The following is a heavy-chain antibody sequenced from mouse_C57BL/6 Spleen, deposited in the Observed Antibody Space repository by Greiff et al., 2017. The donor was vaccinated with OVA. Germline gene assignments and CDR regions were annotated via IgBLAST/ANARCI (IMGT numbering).Heavy chain of an antibody. D-gene: IGHD3-1*01. CDR3: ARKGLYYGYFDV. CDR2: IDPSASYT. V-gene: IGHV1-59*01. Sequence: VQLQQPGAELVRPGTSVKLSCKASGYTFTSYWMHWVKQRPGQGLEWIGVIDPSASYTNYNQKFKGKATLTVDTSSSTAYMQLSSLTSEDSAVYYCARKGLYYGYFDVWGTGTTVTVSS. CDR1: GYTFTSYW. J-gene: IGHJ1*03.